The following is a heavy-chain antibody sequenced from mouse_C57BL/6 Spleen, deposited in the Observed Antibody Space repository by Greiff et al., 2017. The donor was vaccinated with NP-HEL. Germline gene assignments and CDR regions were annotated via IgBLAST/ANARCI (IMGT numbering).Heavy chain of an antibody. CDR3: AREGSGYDY. CDR1: GYTFTDYY. Sequence: VQLQQSGAELVRPGASVKLSCKASGYTFTDYYINWVKQRPGQGLEWIARIYPGSGNTYYNEKFTGKATLTAEKTSSPAYMHLSSLTSEDSAVYFCAREGSGYDYWGQGTTLTVSS. J-gene: IGHJ2*01. V-gene: IGHV1-76*01. CDR2: IYPGSGNT. D-gene: IGHD3-2*02.